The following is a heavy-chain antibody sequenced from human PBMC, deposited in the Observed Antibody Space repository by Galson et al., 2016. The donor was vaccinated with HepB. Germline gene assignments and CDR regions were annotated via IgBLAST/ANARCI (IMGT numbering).Heavy chain of an antibody. J-gene: IGHJ6*03. V-gene: IGHV3-11*06. Sequence: SLRLSCAASGFPFSDYYMGWVRQAPGKGLELVSYISDSSSHTNYADSVKGRFTISRDTAKNSLYLQMHSLRVEDTAVYFCVRVEVVGVTVSPHYYYYMDVWGKGTTVTVSS. D-gene: IGHD2-15*01. CDR3: VRVEVVGVTVSPHYYYYMDV. CDR2: ISDSSSHT. CDR1: GFPFSDYY.